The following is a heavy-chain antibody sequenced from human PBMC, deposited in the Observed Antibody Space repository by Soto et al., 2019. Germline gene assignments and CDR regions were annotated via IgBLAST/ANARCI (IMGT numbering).Heavy chain of an antibody. CDR3: STDSYINMIAVRLDY. CDR2: SRNRAYSYTT. D-gene: IGHD3-22*01. Sequence: GGSLRLSCAASGFTFSDHYMDWVRQAPGKGLEWVGRSRNRAYSYTTEYAASVKGRFTISRDDSKNSLYLQMNSLKTEDTAVYYCSTDSYINMIAVRLDYWGLGTRVTVSS. V-gene: IGHV3-72*01. CDR1: GFTFSDHY. J-gene: IGHJ4*01.